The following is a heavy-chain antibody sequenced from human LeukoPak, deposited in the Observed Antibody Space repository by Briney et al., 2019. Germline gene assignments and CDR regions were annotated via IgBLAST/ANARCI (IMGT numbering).Heavy chain of an antibody. CDR3: ARVAGGRLDV. CDR2: ISGSGGTP. CDR1: GFTFSSFA. V-gene: IGHV3-23*01. Sequence: PGGSLRLSCAASGFTFSSFAMSWVRQTPGKGLEWVSGISGSGGTPYYAHSVKGRFTISRDNSKNTLYLQMNSLRAEDTAVYYCARVAGGRLDVWGKGTTVTVSS. D-gene: IGHD4-23*01. J-gene: IGHJ6*04.